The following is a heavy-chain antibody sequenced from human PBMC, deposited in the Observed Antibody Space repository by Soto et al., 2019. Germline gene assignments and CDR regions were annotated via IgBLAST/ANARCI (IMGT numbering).Heavy chain of an antibody. J-gene: IGHJ3*02. Sequence: PSETLSLTCTVSGGSTSSYYWSWIRQPPGKGLEWIGYIYYSGSTNYNPSLKSRVTISVDTSKNQFSLKLGSVTAADTAVYYCARDVAHYGSGSYAFDIWGQGTMVTVSS. CDR3: ARDVAHYGSGSYAFDI. D-gene: IGHD3-10*01. CDR1: GGSTSSYY. CDR2: IYYSGST. V-gene: IGHV4-59*01.